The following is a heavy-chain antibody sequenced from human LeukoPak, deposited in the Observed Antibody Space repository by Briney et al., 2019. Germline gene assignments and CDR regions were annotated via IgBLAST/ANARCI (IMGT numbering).Heavy chain of an antibody. J-gene: IGHJ4*02. D-gene: IGHD5-24*01. CDR3: ARELNGYIPERGDY. CDR1: GYTFTSYY. V-gene: IGHV1-46*01. Sequence: ASVKVSCKASGYTFTSYYMHWVRQAPGQGLEWMGIINPGGGSTSYAQKFQGRLTMTRDMSTSTAYMELSSLRSEDTAVYYCARELNGYIPERGDYWGQGTLVTVSS. CDR2: INPGGGST.